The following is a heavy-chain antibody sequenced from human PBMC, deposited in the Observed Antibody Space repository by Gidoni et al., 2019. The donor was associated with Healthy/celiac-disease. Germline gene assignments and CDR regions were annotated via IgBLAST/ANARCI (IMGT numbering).Heavy chain of an antibody. CDR3: ARGDGGRPGNWFDP. V-gene: IGHV4-34*01. CDR1: GGSFSGYY. Sequence: QVQLQQWGAGRLKPSETLSLTCAVYGGSFSGYYWSWIRQPPGKGREWIGEINHSGSTNYNPSLKSRVTISVDTSKNQFSLKLSSVTAADTAVYYCARGDGGRPGNWFDPWGQGTLVTVSS. D-gene: IGHD2-15*01. J-gene: IGHJ5*02. CDR2: INHSGST.